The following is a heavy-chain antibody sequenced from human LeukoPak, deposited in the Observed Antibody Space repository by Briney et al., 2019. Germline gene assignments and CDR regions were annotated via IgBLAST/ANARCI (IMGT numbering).Heavy chain of an antibody. CDR2: TYYRSKWYN. D-gene: IGHD6-19*01. CDR1: GDSVSSKNGA. J-gene: IGHJ4*02. V-gene: IGHV6-1*01. Sequence: PSQTLSLTCVVSGDSVSSKNGAWNWIRQSQSRGLEWLGRTYYRSKWYNDYAESMEGRMTISQDTSKNQYSLHLNSVTPDDTAVYYCARDFGTTGWHTFDYWGQGTLVTVSS. CDR3: ARDFGTTGWHTFDY.